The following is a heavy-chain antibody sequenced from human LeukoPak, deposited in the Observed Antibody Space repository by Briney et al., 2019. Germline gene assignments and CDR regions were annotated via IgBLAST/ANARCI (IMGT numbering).Heavy chain of an antibody. CDR2: IYYSGST. Sequence: SETLSLTCTVSGGSISSYYWSWIRQPPGKGLEWIGYIYYSGSTNYNPSLKSRVTISVDTSKNQFSLKLSSVTAADTGVYYCVRVYYDFWSGSNWFDPWGQGTLVTVSS. CDR3: VRVYYDFWSGSNWFDP. V-gene: IGHV4-59*01. CDR1: GGSISSYY. D-gene: IGHD3-3*01. J-gene: IGHJ5*02.